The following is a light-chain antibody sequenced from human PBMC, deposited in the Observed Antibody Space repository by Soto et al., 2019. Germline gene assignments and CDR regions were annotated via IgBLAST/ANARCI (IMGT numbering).Light chain of an antibody. CDR1: SSDVGGYNY. J-gene: IGLJ2*01. V-gene: IGLV2-14*01. CDR2: DVS. CDR3: SSYTSSSTLEV. Sequence: QSALTQPASVSGSPGQSITISCTGTSSDVGGYNYVSWYQQHPGKAPKLMIYDVSNRPSGVSNRFSGSKSGNTASLTISGLQAEDGADYYCSSYTSSSTLEVFGGGTKVPVL.